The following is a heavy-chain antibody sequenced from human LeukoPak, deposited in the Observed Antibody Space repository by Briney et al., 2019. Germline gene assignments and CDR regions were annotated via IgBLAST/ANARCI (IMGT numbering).Heavy chain of an antibody. V-gene: IGHV4-38-2*01. J-gene: IGHJ4*02. D-gene: IGHD1-26*01. CDR3: ARVGAGRSGSYYFDY. CDR1: GYSISSGYY. CDR2: IYYSGST. Sequence: PSETLSLTCAVSGYSISSGYYWGWIRQPPGKGLEWIGSIYYSGSTHYNPSINSRVTISIDVSKNHFSLKLSSVTAADTAVYYCARVGAGRSGSYYFDYWGQGTLVTVSS.